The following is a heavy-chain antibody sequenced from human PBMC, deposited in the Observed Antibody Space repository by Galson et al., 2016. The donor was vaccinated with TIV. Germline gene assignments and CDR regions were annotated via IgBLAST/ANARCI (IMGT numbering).Heavy chain of an antibody. Sequence: ETLSLTCAVSGYSISSGYYWGWIRQPPGKGLEWIGNFHHGWNTYYNPPLKSRVTISVDTSKNQFALKLSPVTDADTAVYYCVRGYYSSWYPNWFDPWGQGTLVIVSS. J-gene: IGHJ5*02. D-gene: IGHD6-13*01. CDR3: VRGYYSSWYPNWFDP. CDR2: FHHGWNT. CDR1: GYSISSGYY. V-gene: IGHV4-38-2*01.